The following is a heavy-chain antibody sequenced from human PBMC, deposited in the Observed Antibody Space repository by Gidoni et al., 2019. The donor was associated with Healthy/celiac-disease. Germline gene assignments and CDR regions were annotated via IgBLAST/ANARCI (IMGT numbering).Heavy chain of an antibody. D-gene: IGHD3-16*01. CDR3: ARHTPGGNWFDP. J-gene: IGHJ5*02. CDR1: GGSISSSSYY. Sequence: QLQLQESGPGLVKPSETLSLTCTVSGGSISSSSYYWGWIRQPPGKGLEWIGSIYYSGSTYYTPSLKSRVTISVDTSKNQFSLKLSSVTAADTAVYYCARHTPGGNWFDPWGQGTLVTVSS. CDR2: IYYSGST. V-gene: IGHV4-39*01.